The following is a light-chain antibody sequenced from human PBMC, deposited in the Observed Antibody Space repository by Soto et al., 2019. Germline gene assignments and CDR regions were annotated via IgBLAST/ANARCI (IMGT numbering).Light chain of an antibody. Sequence: QSVLTQPPSVSGAPGQRVTISCTGSSSNIGAGYDVHWYQQLPGTAPKLLIYGNSNRPSGVPDRFSGSKSGTSASLAITGLQTEDEADYYCQSYDSSLSEVFGTGTKVILL. CDR3: QSYDSSLSEV. CDR1: SSNIGAGYD. V-gene: IGLV1-40*01. CDR2: GNS. J-gene: IGLJ1*01.